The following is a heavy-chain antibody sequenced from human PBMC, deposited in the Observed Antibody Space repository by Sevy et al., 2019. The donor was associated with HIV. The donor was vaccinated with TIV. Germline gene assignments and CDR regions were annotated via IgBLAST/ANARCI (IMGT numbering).Heavy chain of an antibody. Sequence: GGSLRLSCAASGFTFSSYAMSWVRQAPGKGLEWVSAIRGSGGSTYYADSVKGRFTISRDNSKNTRYLQMNSLRAEDTAVYYCAKDSSLIVATSLDVWGQGTTVTGSS. D-gene: IGHD5-12*01. CDR3: AKDSSLIVATSLDV. J-gene: IGHJ6*02. V-gene: IGHV3-23*01. CDR2: IRGSGGST. CDR1: GFTFSSYA.